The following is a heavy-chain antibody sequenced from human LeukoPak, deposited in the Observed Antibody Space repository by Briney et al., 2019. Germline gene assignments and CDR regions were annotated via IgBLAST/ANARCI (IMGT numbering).Heavy chain of an antibody. V-gene: IGHV4-39*01. J-gene: IGHJ4*02. CDR1: GGSISSSSYY. CDR2: IYYSGST. Sequence: SETLSLTCTVSGGSISSSSYYWGWIRQPPGKGLEWIGSIYYSGSTYYNPSLKSRVTISVDTSKNQFSPKLSSVTAADTAVYYCARQSSITMIVVVKQPTYSDYWGQGTLVTVSS. CDR3: ARQSSITMIVVVKQPTYSDY. D-gene: IGHD3-22*01.